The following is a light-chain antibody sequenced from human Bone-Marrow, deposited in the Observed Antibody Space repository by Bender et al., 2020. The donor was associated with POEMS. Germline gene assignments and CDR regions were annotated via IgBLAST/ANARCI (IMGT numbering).Light chain of an antibody. CDR3: ATWDDSLNGWV. CDR1: SSTFGSYP. V-gene: IGLV1-44*01. CDR2: NNS. Sequence: QPVLTQPPSASGTPGQRVTISCSGSSSTFGSYPVNWYQQLPGAAPKLVIFNNSQRPSGVPDRFSGSNSGTSATLAISGLLSDNEPAISCATWDDSLNGWVFAGGTQLSV. J-gene: IGLJ3*02.